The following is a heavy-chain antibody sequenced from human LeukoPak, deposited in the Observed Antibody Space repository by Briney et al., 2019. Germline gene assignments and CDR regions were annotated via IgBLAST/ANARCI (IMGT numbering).Heavy chain of an antibody. CDR1: GFTFSSYG. J-gene: IGHJ4*02. V-gene: IGHV3-33*01. CDR2: IWYDGSNK. D-gene: IGHD2-8*01. CDR3: ASAQSMYDPFDY. Sequence: GGSLRLSCAASGFTFSSYGMHWVRQAPGKGLEWVAVIWYDGSNKYYADSVKGRFTISRDNSKNTLYLQMNSLRAEDTAVYYCASAQSMYDPFDYWGQGTLVTVSS.